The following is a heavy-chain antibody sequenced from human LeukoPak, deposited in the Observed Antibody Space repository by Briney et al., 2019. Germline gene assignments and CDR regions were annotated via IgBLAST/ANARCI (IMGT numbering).Heavy chain of an antibody. CDR2: IKRKTDAGTT. CDR3: TTEDYGDYVSSH. D-gene: IGHD4-17*01. V-gene: IGHV3-15*01. CDR1: GGSISSYY. J-gene: IGHJ4*02. Sequence: PSETLSLTCTVSGGSISSYYWSWVRQAPGKGLEWVGRIKRKTDAGTTDYAAPVKGRFIISRDDSKDTLYLQMDSLKTEDTAVYYCTTEDYGDYVSSHWGQGTLVTVSS.